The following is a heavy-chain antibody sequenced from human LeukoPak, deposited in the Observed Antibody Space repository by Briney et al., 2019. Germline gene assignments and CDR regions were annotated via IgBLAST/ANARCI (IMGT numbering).Heavy chain of an antibody. CDR3: ASDSPGYDSGSYFAY. D-gene: IGHD2-15*01. CDR1: GFTFSSYA. J-gene: IGHJ4*02. V-gene: IGHV3-21*04. CDR2: ISSSSSYI. Sequence: PGGSLRLSCAASGFTFSSYAMSWVRQAPGKGLEWVSSISSSSSYIYYADSVKGRFTISRDNAKNSLFLQMNSLRDEDTAVYYCASDSPGYDSGSYFAYWGQGTLVTVSS.